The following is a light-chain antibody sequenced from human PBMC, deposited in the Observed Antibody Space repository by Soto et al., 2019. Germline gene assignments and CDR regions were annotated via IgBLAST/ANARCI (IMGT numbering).Light chain of an antibody. Sequence: QSVLTQPPSVSAAPGQRVTISCSGPSSNIARNYVSWYQQFPGTATRLLIYVDNKRPSGIPDRVSASKSGTSATLGITGLQYGDDADYDCGTWDSRQSGGVFGTVPKLTVL. J-gene: IGLJ1*01. CDR3: GTWDSRQSGGV. CDR1: SSNIARNY. V-gene: IGLV1-51*01. CDR2: VDN.